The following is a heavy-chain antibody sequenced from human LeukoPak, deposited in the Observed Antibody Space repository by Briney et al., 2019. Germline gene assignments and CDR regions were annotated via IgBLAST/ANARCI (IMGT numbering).Heavy chain of an antibody. D-gene: IGHD6-6*01. CDR1: GGSFSSYY. CDR3: ARHVFSSSRIDY. V-gene: IGHV4-59*08. Sequence: SETLSLTCAVYGGSFSSYYWSWIRQPPGKGLEWIGYIYYSGSTNYNPSLKSRVTISVDTSKNQFSLKLSSVTAADTAVYYCARHVFSSSRIDYWGQGTLVTVSS. J-gene: IGHJ4*02. CDR2: IYYSGST.